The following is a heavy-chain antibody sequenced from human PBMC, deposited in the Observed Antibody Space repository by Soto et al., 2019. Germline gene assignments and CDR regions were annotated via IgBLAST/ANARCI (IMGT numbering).Heavy chain of an antibody. CDR1: GFTVSNTY. V-gene: IGHV3-53*01. D-gene: IGHD2-21*01. J-gene: IGHJ4*02. Sequence: GGSLRLSCAASGFTVSNTYMTWVRQAPGKGLEWVSIIYSGGSTYYANSVAGRFTISRDNSKNMLYLQMNSLRAEDTAVYYSTKDACGTECFSHFDYWGQGALVTVSS. CDR3: TKDACGTECFSHFDY. CDR2: IYSGGST.